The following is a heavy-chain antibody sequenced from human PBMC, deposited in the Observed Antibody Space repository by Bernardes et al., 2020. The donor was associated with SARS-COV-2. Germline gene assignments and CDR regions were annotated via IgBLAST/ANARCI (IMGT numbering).Heavy chain of an antibody. V-gene: IGHV3-30*18. CDR2: ISYEGSRK. J-gene: IGHJ4*02. CDR1: GFSFNNYG. CDR3: VKRRAIFELWAGSLDY. Sequence: GGSLRLSCAASGFSFNNYGMHWVRQAPGKGLEWVAFISYEGSRKYYLDSLKGRFTVSRDYSKDTLYLQMNSLREDDTAVYYCVKRRAIFELWAGSLDYWGLGLLVTVTS. D-gene: IGHD3-9*01.